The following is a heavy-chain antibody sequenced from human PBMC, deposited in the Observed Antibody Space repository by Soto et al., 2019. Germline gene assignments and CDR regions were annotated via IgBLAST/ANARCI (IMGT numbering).Heavy chain of an antibody. CDR2: ISGSGVNP. D-gene: IGHD3-22*01. CDR3: VRHSNSTTVNGSFDYYYGLDD. CDR1: GFTFSTFD. J-gene: IGHJ4*01. V-gene: IGHV3-23*01. Sequence: GGSLRLSCAASGFTFSTFDMSWVRQPPGKGLEWVSVISGSGVNPYYADSVKGRFTISRDNSKTTLYLQMNSLRAEDTALYYCVRHSNSTTVNGSFDYYYGLDDWGQGTLVTVSS.